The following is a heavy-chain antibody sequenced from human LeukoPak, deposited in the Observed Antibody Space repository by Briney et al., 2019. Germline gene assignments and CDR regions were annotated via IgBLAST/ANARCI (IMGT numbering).Heavy chain of an antibody. CDR1: GFTFSIFW. J-gene: IGHJ4*02. V-gene: IGHV3-74*01. CDR2: IDTGGSTT. D-gene: IGHD5-18*01. Sequence: GSLRLSCPASGFTFSIFWMHWVRQPPGKGLVWVSRIDTGGSTTTYADSVKGRFTISRDNAKNTVYLQINSLRAEDTAVHYCATLNSFGTDYWGQGVLVTVSS. CDR3: ATLNSFGTDY.